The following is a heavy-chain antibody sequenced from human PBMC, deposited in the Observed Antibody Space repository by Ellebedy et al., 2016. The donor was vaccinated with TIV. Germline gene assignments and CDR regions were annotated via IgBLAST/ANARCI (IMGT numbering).Heavy chain of an antibody. D-gene: IGHD2-21*01. CDR2: IYSGGST. V-gene: IGHV3-66*01. J-gene: IGHJ6*02. CDR3: ERVIEYYYYGMDV. Sequence: PGGSLRLSCAASGFTVSSNYMSWVRQAPGKGLEWVSVIYSGGSTYYADSVKGRFTISRDNSKNTLYLQMNSLRAEDTAVYYCERVIEYYYYGMDVWGQGTTVTVSS. CDR1: GFTVSSNY.